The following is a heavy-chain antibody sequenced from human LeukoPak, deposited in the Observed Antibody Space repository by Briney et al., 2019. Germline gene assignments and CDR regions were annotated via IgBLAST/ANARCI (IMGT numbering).Heavy chain of an antibody. V-gene: IGHV4-59*01. D-gene: IGHD2-21*02. CDR3: ARDCGGDRYLDY. CDR2: IYYSGST. CDR1: GGSISSYY. J-gene: IGHJ4*02. Sequence: PSETLSLTCTVSGGSISSYYWSWIRQPPGKGLEWIAYIYYSGSTNYNPSLKCRVTISVDTSKNQFSLKLSSVTAADTAVYYCARDCGGDRYLDYWGQGTLVTVSS.